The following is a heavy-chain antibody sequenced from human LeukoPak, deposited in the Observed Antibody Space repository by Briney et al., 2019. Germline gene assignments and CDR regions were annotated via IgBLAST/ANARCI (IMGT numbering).Heavy chain of an antibody. Sequence: SSETLSLTCAVYGGSFSGYDWSWVRQPPGKGLEWVGEINQSGSTNYNPSLKSRVTISVDTSKNQFFLKLTSVTAADTAVYYCARRIEKTAMVDYWGQGTLVIVSS. CDR3: ARRIEKTAMVDY. V-gene: IGHV4-34*01. J-gene: IGHJ4*02. CDR2: INQSGST. CDR1: GGSFSGYD. D-gene: IGHD5-18*01.